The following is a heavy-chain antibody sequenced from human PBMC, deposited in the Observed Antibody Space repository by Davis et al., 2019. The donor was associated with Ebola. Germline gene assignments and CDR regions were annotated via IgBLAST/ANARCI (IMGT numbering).Heavy chain of an antibody. J-gene: IGHJ4*02. CDR2: ISYDGSNK. D-gene: IGHD3-22*01. CDR1: GFTFSSYG. Sequence: GESLKISCAASGFTFSSYGMHWVRQAPGKGLEWVAVISYDGSNKYYADSVKGRFTISRDNSKNTLYLQMNSLRDEDTAVYYCARDRHYYDSSGYYYTTPLDYWGQGTLVTVSS. CDR3: ARDRHYYDSSGYYYTTPLDY. V-gene: IGHV3-30*03.